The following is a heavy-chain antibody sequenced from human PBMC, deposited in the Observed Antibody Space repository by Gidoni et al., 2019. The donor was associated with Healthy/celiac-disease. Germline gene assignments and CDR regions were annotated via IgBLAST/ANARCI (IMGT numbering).Heavy chain of an antibody. CDR3: ARQKNYYGSGSYPH. Sequence: QLQLQESGPGLVKPSETLSLTCTVSGGSISSSSYYWGWIRQPPGKGLEWIGSIYYSGSTYYNPSLKSRVTISVDTSKNQFSLKLSSVTAADTAVYYCARQKNYYGSGSYPHWGQGTLVTVSS. CDR1: GGSISSSSYY. D-gene: IGHD3-10*01. CDR2: IYYSGST. J-gene: IGHJ4*02. V-gene: IGHV4-39*01.